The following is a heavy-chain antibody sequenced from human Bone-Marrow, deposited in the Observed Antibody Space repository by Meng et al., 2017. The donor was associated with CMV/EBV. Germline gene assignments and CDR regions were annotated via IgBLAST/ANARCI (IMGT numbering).Heavy chain of an antibody. D-gene: IGHD6-6*01. V-gene: IGHV3-21*04. CDR1: GFTFSSYS. CDR2: ISSSSSYI. J-gene: IGHJ4*02. CDR3: ASRKRVEYSSSSPLDY. Sequence: GGSLRLSCAASGFTFSSYSMNWVRQAPGKGLEWVSSISSSSSYIYYADSVKGRFTISRDNSKNTLYLQMNSLRAEDTAVYYCASRKRVEYSSSSPLDYWGQGTLVTVSS.